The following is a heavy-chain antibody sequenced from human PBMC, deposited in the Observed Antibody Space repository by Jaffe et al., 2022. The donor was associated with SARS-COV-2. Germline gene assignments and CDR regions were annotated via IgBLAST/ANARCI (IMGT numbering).Heavy chain of an antibody. Sequence: EVQLVESGGGLAKPGRSLRLSCTVSGFTFEEHAMSWFRQAPGKGLEWVGFMRSKTYGGATEYAASVKDRFIISRDDSKRVVFLQMNNLSTEDTAVYFCSRESPNHLCSGDCYSSFHYWGPGTLVTVSS. CDR3: SRESPNHLCSGDCYSSFHY. V-gene: IGHV3-49*05. J-gene: IGHJ4*02. CDR2: MRSKTYGGAT. D-gene: IGHD2-21*02. CDR1: GFTFEEHA.